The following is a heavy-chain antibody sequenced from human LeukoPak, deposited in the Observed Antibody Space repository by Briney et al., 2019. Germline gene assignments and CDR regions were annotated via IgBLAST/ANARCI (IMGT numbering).Heavy chain of an antibody. CDR2: IYYSGST. Sequence: MPSETLSLTCTVSGGSISSSSYYWGWIRQPPGKGLEWIGSIYYSGSTYYNPSLKSRITISVDTSKNQFSLKLSSVTAADTAVYYCARLDDNSGYFHWGQGTLVTVSS. J-gene: IGHJ4*02. D-gene: IGHD3-22*01. V-gene: IGHV4-39*01. CDR1: GGSISSSSYY. CDR3: ARLDDNSGYFH.